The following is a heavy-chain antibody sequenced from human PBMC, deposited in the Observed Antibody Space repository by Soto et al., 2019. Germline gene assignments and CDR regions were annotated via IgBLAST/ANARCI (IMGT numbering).Heavy chain of an antibody. CDR2: ISYDGSNK. Sequence: VGSLRLSCAASGFTFSSYAMHWVRQAPGKGLEWVAVISYDGSNKYYADSVKGRFTISRDNSKNTLYLQMNSLRAEDTAVYYCARVYGIYYDSSGYPGPHYWGQGTLVTVSS. V-gene: IGHV3-30-3*01. D-gene: IGHD3-22*01. CDR3: ARVYGIYYDSSGYPGPHY. CDR1: GFTFSSYA. J-gene: IGHJ4*02.